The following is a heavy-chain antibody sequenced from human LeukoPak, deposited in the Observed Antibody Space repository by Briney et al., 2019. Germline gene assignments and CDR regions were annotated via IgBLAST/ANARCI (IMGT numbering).Heavy chain of an antibody. Sequence: PGGSLRLSCAASGFALSSHWMTWVRQVPGRGPEWVANVNRDGSETYYLDSVKGRFTISKDNAKNSLYLQMNSLTTEDTALYRCATERLRYFHHWGQGTLVTVSS. CDR2: VNRDGSET. J-gene: IGHJ4*02. V-gene: IGHV3-7*03. CDR1: GFALSSHW. CDR3: ATERLRYFHH.